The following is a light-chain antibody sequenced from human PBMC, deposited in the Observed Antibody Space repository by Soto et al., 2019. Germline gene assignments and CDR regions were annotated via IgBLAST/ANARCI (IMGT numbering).Light chain of an antibody. V-gene: IGKV1-5*01. CDR2: DAS. CDR1: QSLNNR. CDR3: QQYKTYST. Sequence: DIRFTQSPSTLSAAVGDRVTITCRASQSLNNRLAWYQQKPGKAPKLLIYDASTLDSGVSSRFSGTGSETECTLTIPGQQADDLATYFCQQYKTYSTFSPGTKVELK. J-gene: IGKJ1*01.